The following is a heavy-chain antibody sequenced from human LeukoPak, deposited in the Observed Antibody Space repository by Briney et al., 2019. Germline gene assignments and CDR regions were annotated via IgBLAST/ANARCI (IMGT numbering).Heavy chain of an antibody. D-gene: IGHD3-3*01. V-gene: IGHV4-4*09. CDR2: IYTSGST. Sequence: PSETLSLTCTVSGGSISSYYWSWIRQPPGKGLEWIGYIYTSGSTNYNPSLKSRVTISVDTSKNQFSLKLSSVTAADTAVYYCARLGLMGPPVLRFLESGYYYYMDVWGKGTTVTVSS. J-gene: IGHJ6*03. CDR1: GGSISSYY. CDR3: ARLGLMGPPVLRFLESGYYYYMDV.